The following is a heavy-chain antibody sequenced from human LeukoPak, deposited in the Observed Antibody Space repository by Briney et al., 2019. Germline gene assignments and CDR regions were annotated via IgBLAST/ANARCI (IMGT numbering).Heavy chain of an antibody. CDR1: TFTLSTYW. D-gene: IGHD1-1*01. CDR2: IKQDGGEK. CDR3: AKLWSTSRGAFDI. Sequence: GGSLRLSCAASTFTLSTYWMSWVRQAPGKGLEWVANIKQDGGEKYYLDSVKGRFTVSRDNAKNSLYLQMNSLRAEDTAVYYCAKLWSTSRGAFDIWGQGTMVTVSS. J-gene: IGHJ3*02. V-gene: IGHV3-7*05.